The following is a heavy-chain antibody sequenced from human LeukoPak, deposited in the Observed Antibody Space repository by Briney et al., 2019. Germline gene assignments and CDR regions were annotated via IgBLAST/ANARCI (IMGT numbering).Heavy chain of an antibody. V-gene: IGHV3-21*06. CDR2: ISSSSSYI. D-gene: IGHD1-26*01. J-gene: IGHJ4*02. CDR3: ARDRLTSGSYFFDY. CDR1: GFTFSSYS. Sequence: GGSLRLSCAASGFTFSSYSMNWVRQAPGKGLEWVSSISSSSSYIYYAGSVRGRFTISRDNAKNSMYLQMNSLRAEDTAVYYCARDRLTSGSYFFDYWGQGTLVTVSS.